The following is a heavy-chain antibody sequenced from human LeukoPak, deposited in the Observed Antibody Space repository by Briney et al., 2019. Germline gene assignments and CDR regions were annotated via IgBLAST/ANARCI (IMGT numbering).Heavy chain of an antibody. Sequence: SETLSLTCAVSGGSISSSNWWSWARQPPGKGLEWIGEIYHSGSTNYNPSLKSRVTISVDKSKSQFSLKLSSVTAADTAVYYCARGTSGYGRIYYFDYWGQGTLVTVSS. J-gene: IGHJ4*02. D-gene: IGHD5-12*01. CDR1: GGSISSSNW. CDR3: ARGTSGYGRIYYFDY. CDR2: IYHSGST. V-gene: IGHV4-4*02.